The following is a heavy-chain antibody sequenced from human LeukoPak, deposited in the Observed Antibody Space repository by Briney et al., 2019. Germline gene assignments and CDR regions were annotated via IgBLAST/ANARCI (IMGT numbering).Heavy chain of an antibody. J-gene: IGHJ4*02. CDR2: INHSGST. CDR3: ASGFSWDLLIRGYYFDY. CDR1: GGSFSGYY. D-gene: IGHD1-26*01. V-gene: IGHV4-34*01. Sequence: AETLSLTCAVYGGSFSGYYWIWIRQPPGKGLEGCGEINHSGSTNYNPSLKSRVTISVDTYKNQFSLKLSSVTAADTAVYYCASGFSWDLLIRGYYFDYWGQGTLVTVS.